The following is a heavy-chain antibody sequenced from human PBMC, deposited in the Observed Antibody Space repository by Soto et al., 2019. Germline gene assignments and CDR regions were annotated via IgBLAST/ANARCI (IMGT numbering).Heavy chain of an antibody. CDR2: IWFDGSRK. CDR3: ARDSGVVAVDLDY. D-gene: IGHD3-22*01. V-gene: IGHV3-33*01. CDR1: GFTFRRYG. J-gene: IGHJ4*02. Sequence: QVQLVESGGGVVQPGTSLILSCAASGFTFRRYGMHWVRQTPSKGLEWVAVIWFDGSRKYYADSVNGRFTISRDDSKNTQYLQMNSLRAEDTALYYCARDSGVVAVDLDYWVQGVLVTVSS.